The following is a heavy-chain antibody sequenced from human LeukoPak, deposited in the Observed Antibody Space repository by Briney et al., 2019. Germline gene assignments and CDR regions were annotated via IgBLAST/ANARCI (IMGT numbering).Heavy chain of an antibody. Sequence: SSETLSLTCTVSGDSISSFHWSWIRQPAGKGLDWIGRIYTSGSANYNPSLKSRASMSIDTSTTQFSLKLSSVTAADTAVYYCASEAYYYDSSGYYKYWGQGTLVTVSS. CDR2: IYTSGSA. D-gene: IGHD3-22*01. CDR3: ASEAYYYDSSGYYKY. J-gene: IGHJ4*02. CDR1: GDSISSFH. V-gene: IGHV4-4*07.